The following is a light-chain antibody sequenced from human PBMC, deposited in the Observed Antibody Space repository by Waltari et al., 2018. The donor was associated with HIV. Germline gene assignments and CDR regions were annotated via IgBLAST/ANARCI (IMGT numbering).Light chain of an antibody. Sequence: QSALTQPASVSGSPGQSITISCTGTSSDVGSYNLVSWYQHPGKAPKVMIYEGSKRPSGVSNRFSGSKSGNTASLTISGLQAEDEADYYCCSYTGSSTRRPYVFGTGTKVTVL. CDR3: CSYTGSSTRRPYV. CDR1: SSDVGSYNL. CDR2: EGS. V-gene: IGLV2-23*01. J-gene: IGLJ1*01.